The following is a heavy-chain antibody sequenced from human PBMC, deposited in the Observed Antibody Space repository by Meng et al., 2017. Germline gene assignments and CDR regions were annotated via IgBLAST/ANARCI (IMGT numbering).Heavy chain of an antibody. V-gene: IGHV3-11*04. J-gene: IGHJ2*01. Sequence: GESLKISYAASGFTFSDYYMSWIRQAPGKGLEWVSYISSSGSTIYYADSVKGRFTISRDNAKNSLYLQMNSLRAEDTAVYYCARVVGYSSSWYKEWYFDLWGRGNLVNVSS. CDR3: ARVVGYSSSWYKEWYFDL. D-gene: IGHD6-13*01. CDR1: GFTFSDYY. CDR2: ISSSGSTI.